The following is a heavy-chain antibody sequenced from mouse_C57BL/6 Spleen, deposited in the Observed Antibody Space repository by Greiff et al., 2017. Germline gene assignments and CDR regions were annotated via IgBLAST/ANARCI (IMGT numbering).Heavy chain of an antibody. D-gene: IGHD1-1*01. J-gene: IGHJ1*03. CDR2: IDPSDSYT. V-gene: IGHV1-69*01. CDR3: ASSSSWYFDV. CDR1: GYTFTSYW. Sequence: QVQLQQPGAELVMPGASVKLSCKASGYTFTSYWMHWVKQRPGQGLEWIGEIDPSDSYTNYNQKFKGKSTLTVDKSSSTAYMQLSSLTSEDSAVYYCASSSSWYFDVWGTETTGTVSS.